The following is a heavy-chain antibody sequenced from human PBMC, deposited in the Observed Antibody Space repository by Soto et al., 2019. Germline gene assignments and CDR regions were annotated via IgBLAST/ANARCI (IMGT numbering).Heavy chain of an antibody. CDR1: GGSTSTYY. J-gene: IGHJ5*02. Sequence: SETLSLTCTVSGGSTSTYYWSWIRQPPGKGLEWIGYIYYTGRTNYNPSFKSRVTISVDTSKDQLSLKLSSVTAADTAVYYCARGLAVVGSRWSDPWGQGTLVTVS. CDR3: ARGLAVVGSRWSDP. CDR2: IYYTGRT. D-gene: IGHD2-15*01. V-gene: IGHV4-59*01.